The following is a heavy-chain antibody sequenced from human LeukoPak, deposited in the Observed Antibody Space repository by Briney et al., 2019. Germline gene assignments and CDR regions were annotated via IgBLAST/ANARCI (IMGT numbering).Heavy chain of an antibody. V-gene: IGHV4-34*01. J-gene: IGHJ6*03. CDR1: GDSFSGYY. CDR3: ARHGTRYYYYYMDV. CDR2: INQSGST. Sequence: SETLSLTCAVFGDSFSGYYWSWIRQPPGKGLEWIGEINQSGSTNYNASLKSRVTMSVDTSKSQFSLKLSSVTAADTAVYYCARHGTRYYYYYMDVWGKGTTVTVSS.